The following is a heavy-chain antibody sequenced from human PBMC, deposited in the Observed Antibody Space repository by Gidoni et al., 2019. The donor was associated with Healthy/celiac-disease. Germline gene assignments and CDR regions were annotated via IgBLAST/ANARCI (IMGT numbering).Heavy chain of an antibody. V-gene: IGHV1-3*01. CDR1: GYTFTSYA. D-gene: IGHD3-10*01. CDR2: INAGNGNT. CDR3: ARGVHPFWYDYGSGSSQPYYMDV. J-gene: IGHJ6*03. Sequence: QVQLVHSGAEVQKPAASVKVSCQASGYTFTSYAMHWVRQAPGQRLEWMGWINAGNGNTKYSQKCQGRVTITRDTSASTAYMELSSLRSEDTAVYYCARGVHPFWYDYGSGSSQPYYMDVWGKGTTVTVSS.